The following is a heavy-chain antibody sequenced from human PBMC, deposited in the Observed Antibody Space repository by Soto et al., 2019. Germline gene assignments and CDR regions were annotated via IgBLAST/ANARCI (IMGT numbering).Heavy chain of an antibody. CDR3: TRRDDYGDYVPRS. Sequence: GGSLRLSCAASGFTFSGSAMHWVRQASGKGLEWVGRIRSKANSYATAYAASVKGRFTISRDDSKNTAYLQMNSLKTEDTAVYYCTRRDDYGDYVPRSWGQGTLVTVSS. V-gene: IGHV3-73*01. CDR2: IRSKANSYAT. CDR1: GFTFSGSA. D-gene: IGHD4-17*01. J-gene: IGHJ4*02.